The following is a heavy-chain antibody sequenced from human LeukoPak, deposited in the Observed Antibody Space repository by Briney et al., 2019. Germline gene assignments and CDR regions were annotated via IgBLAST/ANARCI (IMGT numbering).Heavy chain of an antibody. V-gene: IGHV4-4*02. CDR1: GGSISGNYW. CDR2: IHHTGKT. J-gene: IGHJ4*02. CDR3: VRDRELNY. D-gene: IGHD3-10*01. Sequence: SETLSLTCAVSGGSISGNYWWTWVRQSPGKGLEWIGEIHHTGKTAYSPSVKSRLTISVDKSKTQLSLRLTSVTAADTAMYYCVRDRELNYWGQGTLVTVSS.